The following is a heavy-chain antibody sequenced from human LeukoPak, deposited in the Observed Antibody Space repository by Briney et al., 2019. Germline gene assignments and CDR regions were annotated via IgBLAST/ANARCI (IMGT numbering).Heavy chain of an antibody. J-gene: IGHJ4*02. CDR1: GFPFSNYD. V-gene: IGHV3-30*18. D-gene: IGHD2/OR15-2a*01. CDR2: ISFGGSNK. Sequence: GGSLRLSCAASGFPFSNYDIHWVRQAPGKGLEWVAVISFGGSNKKYADSVKGRFTISRDNFKNTVSLQMNSLRAEDTAVYYCAKSITEDGLNIWGQGTLVTVSS. CDR3: AKSITEDGLNI.